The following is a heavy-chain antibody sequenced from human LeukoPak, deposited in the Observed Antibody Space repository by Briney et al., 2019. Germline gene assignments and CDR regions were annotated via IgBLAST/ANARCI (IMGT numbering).Heavy chain of an antibody. CDR3: ARAGRGVVPAAPFDY. D-gene: IGHD2-2*01. CDR1: GFTFSDYY. V-gene: IGHV3-11*04. J-gene: IGHJ4*02. Sequence: GGSLRLSCAASGFTFSDYYMSWIRQAPGKGLEWVSYISSSGSTIYYADSVKGRFTISRDNAKNSLYLQMNSLRAEDTAVNYCARAGRGVVPAAPFDYWGQGTLVTVSS. CDR2: ISSSGSTI.